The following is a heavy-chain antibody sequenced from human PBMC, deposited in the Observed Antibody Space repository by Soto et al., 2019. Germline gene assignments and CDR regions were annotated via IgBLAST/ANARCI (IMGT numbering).Heavy chain of an antibody. CDR2: ISWNSGSI. Sequence: EVQLVESGGGLVQPGRSLRLSCAASGFTFDDYAMHWVRQAPGKGLEWVSGISWNSGSIGYADSVKGRFTISRDNAKNSLYLQMNSLRDEDTAVYYCARDSTDADSGSYSGDYWGQGTLVTVSS. D-gene: IGHD1-26*01. CDR1: GFTFDDYA. CDR3: ARDSTDADSGSYSGDY. J-gene: IGHJ4*02. V-gene: IGHV3-9*01.